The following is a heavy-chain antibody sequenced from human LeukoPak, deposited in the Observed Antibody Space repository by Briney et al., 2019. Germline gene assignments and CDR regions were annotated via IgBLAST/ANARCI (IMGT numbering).Heavy chain of an antibody. D-gene: IGHD3-3*01. CDR2: ISGSGGST. CDR1: GFTFSSYA. Sequence: GGSLRLSRAASGFTFSSYAMSWVRQAPGKGLEWVSAISGSGGSTYYADSVKGRFTISRDNSKNTLYLQMNSLRAEDTAVYYCAKGWSGYYYFDYWGEGTLVTVSS. CDR3: AKGWSGYYYFDY. J-gene: IGHJ4*02. V-gene: IGHV3-23*01.